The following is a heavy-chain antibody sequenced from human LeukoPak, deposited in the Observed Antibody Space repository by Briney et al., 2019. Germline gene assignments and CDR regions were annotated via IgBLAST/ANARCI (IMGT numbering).Heavy chain of an antibody. CDR3: ARDSSSYYMDV. V-gene: IGHV2-5*02. Sequence: ASGPTLVKPTQTLTLTCTFSGFSLSTSGVGVGWIRQPPGKALEWLALIYWDDDKRYNPSLKSRLTITKDTSKNQVVLTMTNMDPVDTATYYCARDSSSYYMDVWGKGTTVTVSS. CDR1: GFSLSTSGVG. D-gene: IGHD6-6*01. CDR2: IYWDDDK. J-gene: IGHJ6*03.